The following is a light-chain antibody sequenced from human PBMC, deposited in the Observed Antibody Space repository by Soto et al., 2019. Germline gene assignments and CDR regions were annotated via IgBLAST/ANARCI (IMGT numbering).Light chain of an antibody. J-gene: IGLJ3*02. Sequence: QSALTQPASVSGSPGQSITISCTGTSSDVGVYSYVSWYQKHPGKTPKLMIYEVSNRPSGVSHRFSGSKSANTASLAISGLQTEDEAYDCRSSLSSLTREVCGGGPHLTVL. CDR3: SSLSSLTREV. V-gene: IGLV2-14*01. CDR2: EVS. CDR1: SSDVGVYSY.